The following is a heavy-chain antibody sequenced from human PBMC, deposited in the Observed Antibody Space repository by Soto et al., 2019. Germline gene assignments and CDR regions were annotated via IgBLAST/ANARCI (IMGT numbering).Heavy chain of an antibody. V-gene: IGHV1-69*12. CDR2: IIPIFGTA. CDR3: VACWRDYFDY. J-gene: IGHJ4*02. CDR1: GGTFSSYA. Sequence: QVQLVQSGAEVKKPGSSVKVSCKASGGTFSSYAISWVRQAPGQGLEWMGGIIPIFGTANYAQKFKGRVTIPAAESTSTAYMELSSLRSEDTAVYYCVACWRDYFDYCGQGTLVTVSS. D-gene: IGHD1-1*01.